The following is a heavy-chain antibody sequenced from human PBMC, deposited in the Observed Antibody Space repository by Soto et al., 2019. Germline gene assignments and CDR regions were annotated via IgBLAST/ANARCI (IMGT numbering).Heavy chain of an antibody. CDR2: IIPILGIA. CDR3: ARVKFGSDPYYYYMDV. D-gene: IGHD2-21*02. Sequence: QVQLVHSGAEVKKPGSSVKVSCKASGGTFSSYTISWVRQAPGQGLEWMGRIIPILGIANYAQKLQGRVTITADKSTSTAYMEQSSLRSEDTAVYYCARVKFGSDPYYYYMDVWGKGTTVTVSS. J-gene: IGHJ6*03. V-gene: IGHV1-69*02. CDR1: GGTFSSYT.